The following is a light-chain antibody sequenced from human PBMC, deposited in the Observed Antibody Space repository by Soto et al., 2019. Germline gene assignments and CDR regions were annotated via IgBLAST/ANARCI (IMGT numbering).Light chain of an antibody. CDR2: DTT. J-gene: IGLJ7*01. CDR3: LLSHNGAPPV. Sequence: QTVVTQESSLTVSPGGTVTLSCDSSIDTVTTSHWPYWFQQKPGQAPKTLIYDTTNRHSWTPARFSGSILGGKAALILSGAQPEVEAEYYSLLSHNGAPPVFGGGTQLTVL. V-gene: IGLV7-46*01. CDR1: IDTVTTSHW.